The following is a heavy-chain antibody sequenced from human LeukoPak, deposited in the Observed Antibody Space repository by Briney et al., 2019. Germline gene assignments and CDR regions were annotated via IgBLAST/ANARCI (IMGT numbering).Heavy chain of an antibody. CDR2: ISYDGSNK. V-gene: IGHV3-30*04. CDR3: ATGDGYNFFDY. J-gene: IGHJ4*02. Sequence: GGSLRLSCAASGFTFSSYAMHWVRQAPGKGLEWVAVISYDGSNKYYADSAKGRFTISRDNSKNTLYLQMNSLRAEDTAVYYCATGDGYNFFDYWGQGTLVTVSS. CDR1: GFTFSSYA. D-gene: IGHD5-24*01.